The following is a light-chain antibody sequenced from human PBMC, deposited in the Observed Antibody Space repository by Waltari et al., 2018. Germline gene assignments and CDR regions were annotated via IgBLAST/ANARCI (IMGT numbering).Light chain of an antibody. J-gene: IGKJ2*01. CDR3: QQFGDSPLYT. Sequence: EIVLTQSPGTLSLSPGERATLSCRASQSVSSSYLAWYQQKPGQAPMLLIYGASTRATGIPDRFSGSGSGTDFTLTISRLDPEDFAVYYCQQFGDSPLYTFGQGAKLEIK. CDR1: QSVSSSY. CDR2: GAS. V-gene: IGKV3-20*01.